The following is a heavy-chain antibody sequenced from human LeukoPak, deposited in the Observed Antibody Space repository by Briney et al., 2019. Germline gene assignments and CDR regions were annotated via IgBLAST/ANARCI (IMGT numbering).Heavy chain of an antibody. CDR3: ARGGHSNSSYFDWFDP. CDR1: GYTFTGYI. V-gene: IGHV1-2*02. CDR2: INSNSGGT. Sequence: GPSVKLSCNSSGYTFTGYIIHLVRQPPAQGLEWKGWINSNSGGTNYAQKFQGRGTMTRYTSISTTYMELSRLTSYDTAVYYCARGGHSNSSYFDWFDPWGQGTLVTVSS. J-gene: IGHJ5*02. D-gene: IGHD2-2*01.